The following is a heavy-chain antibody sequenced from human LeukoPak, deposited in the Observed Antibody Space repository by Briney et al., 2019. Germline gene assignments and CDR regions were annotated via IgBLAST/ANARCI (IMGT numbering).Heavy chain of an antibody. V-gene: IGHV4-59*01. CDR1: GGSLSSYY. J-gene: IGHJ4*02. CDR3: TRAAAVHFDY. Sequence: SETLSLTCTVAGGSLSSYYWSWIRQPPGKGLEWIGYIYYSGSTNYNPSLKSRVTISIDTSKNQFSLKLSSVTAADTAVYYCTRAAAVHFDYWGQGTLVTVSS. D-gene: IGHD6-13*01. CDR2: IYYSGST.